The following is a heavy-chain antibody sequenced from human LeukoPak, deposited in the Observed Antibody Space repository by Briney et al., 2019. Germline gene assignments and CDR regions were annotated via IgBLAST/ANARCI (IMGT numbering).Heavy chain of an antibody. CDR3: AKAGDAWGFNSPLGGRFDY. D-gene: IGHD3-10*01. V-gene: IGHV3-23*01. CDR2: ISGSGGST. Sequence: PGGSLRLSCAASGFTSSSYGMSWVRQVPGKGLEWVSTISGSGGSTYNADSVKGRFTISRDNSKNTLYLQMNSLRAEDTAVYYCAKAGDAWGFNSPLGGRFDYWGQGTLVTVSS. CDR1: GFTSSSYG. J-gene: IGHJ4*02.